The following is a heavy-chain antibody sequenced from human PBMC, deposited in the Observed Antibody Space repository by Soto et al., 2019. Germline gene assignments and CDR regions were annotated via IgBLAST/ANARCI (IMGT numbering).Heavy chain of an antibody. CDR3: ARGNFWSGYSYHYYYCGMDV. Sequence: PSETLSLTCTVSGGSISSYYWSWIRQPPGKGLEWIGYIYYSGSTNYNPSLKSRVTISVDTSKHQFSLKLSSVTAADTAVYYCARGNFWSGYSYHYYYCGMDVWGQGTTVTVSS. V-gene: IGHV4-59*01. CDR1: GGSISSYY. J-gene: IGHJ6*02. CDR2: IYYSGST. D-gene: IGHD3-3*01.